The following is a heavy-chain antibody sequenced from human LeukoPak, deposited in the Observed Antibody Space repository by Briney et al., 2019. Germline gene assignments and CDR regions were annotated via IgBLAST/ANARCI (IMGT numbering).Heavy chain of an antibody. J-gene: IGHJ4*02. Sequence: AGGSLRLSCAASGFTFSNNWMTWVRQAPGKGLEWVATVKKDASEKYYVDSVKGRFTISRDNAKNSLYLQMNSLRVEDTAVYYCARDRRGYSYGLDWGQGTLVTVSS. CDR2: VKKDASEK. V-gene: IGHV3-7*01. CDR3: ARDRRGYSYGLD. D-gene: IGHD5-18*01. CDR1: GFTFSNNW.